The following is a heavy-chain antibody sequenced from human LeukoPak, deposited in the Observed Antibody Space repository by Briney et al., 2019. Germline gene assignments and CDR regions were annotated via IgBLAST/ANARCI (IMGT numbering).Heavy chain of an antibody. V-gene: IGHV1-18*01. CDR3: ARSPDILTGENFDY. CDR1: GYTFTRYG. CDR2: ISAENGNT. Sequence: ASVKVSCKASGYTFTRYGISWVRQAPGQGLEWMGWISAENGNTNYAQKLQGRVIMTTDTSTSTAYMELSRLRSDDTAVFYCARSPDILTGENFDYWGQGTLVTVSS. J-gene: IGHJ4*02. D-gene: IGHD3-9*01.